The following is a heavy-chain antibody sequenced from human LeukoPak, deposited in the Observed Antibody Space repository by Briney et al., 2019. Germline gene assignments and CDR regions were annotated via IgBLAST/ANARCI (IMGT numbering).Heavy chain of an antibody. CDR1: GCTFSSYG. J-gene: IGHJ4*02. CDR2: IRYDGSNK. V-gene: IGHV3-30*02. CDR3: AKDATMVRGVADFIDY. D-gene: IGHD3-10*01. Sequence: GGSLRLSCAASGCTFSSYGMHWGRQAPGKGLEWVEFIRYDGSNKYYADSVKGRFTISRDNSKNTLYLQMNSLRAEDTAVYYCAKDATMVRGVADFIDYWGQGTLVTVSS.